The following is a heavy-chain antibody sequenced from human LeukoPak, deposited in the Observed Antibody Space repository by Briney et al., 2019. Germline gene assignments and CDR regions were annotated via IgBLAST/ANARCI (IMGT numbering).Heavy chain of an antibody. V-gene: IGHV3-30*04. D-gene: IGHD6-13*01. CDR3: ARVRANWYEDY. Sequence: GRSLRLSCAASGFTFSSYAMHWVRQAPGKGLEWVAVISYDGSNKYYADSAKGRFTISRDNSKNTLYLQMNSLRAEDTAVYYCARVRANWYEDYWDQGTLVTVSS. J-gene: IGHJ4*02. CDR1: GFTFSSYA. CDR2: ISYDGSNK.